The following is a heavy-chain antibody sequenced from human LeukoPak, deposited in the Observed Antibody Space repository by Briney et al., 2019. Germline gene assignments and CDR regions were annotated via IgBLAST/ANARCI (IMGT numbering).Heavy chain of an antibody. CDR3: VKDPMTTMTSHFDY. CDR2: ISSKRGST. Sequence: GGALRLSCSASGFTFSSYAMEWVRQGPGKGLEYVSGISSKRGSTYYADSVKSRFTISRDNSKNTLYLQMSSLRAEDTAVYYCVKDPMTTMTSHFDYWGQGTLVTVSS. J-gene: IGHJ4*02. V-gene: IGHV3-64D*06. CDR1: GFTFSSYA. D-gene: IGHD4-17*01.